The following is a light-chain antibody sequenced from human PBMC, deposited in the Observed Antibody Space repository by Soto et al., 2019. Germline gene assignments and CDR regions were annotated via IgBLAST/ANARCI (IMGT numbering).Light chain of an antibody. Sequence: QRALTQAASGSGVPRQSVTISCTGTSSDVGSYNGVSWYQQPPGTAPRLIIYEGSTRPSGVPDRFSGSKSGDTASLTISGLQAEDEADYYCNSYTLSGTYVFGTGTKVTVL. CDR3: NSYTLSGTYV. J-gene: IGLJ1*01. CDR2: EGS. V-gene: IGLV2-18*02. CDR1: SSDVGSYNG.